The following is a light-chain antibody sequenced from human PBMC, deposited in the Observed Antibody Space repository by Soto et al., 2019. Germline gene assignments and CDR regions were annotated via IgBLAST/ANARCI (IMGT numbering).Light chain of an antibody. J-gene: IGKJ1*01. CDR1: QSVSSSY. Sequence: EIVMTQSPATLSVSPGERATLSCRASQSVSSSYLAWYQQKPGQAPRLLIYGAASRATGIPDRFSGRGSGTDFTLTISRLEPEDFAVYYCQQYGSSPTTFGQGTKVDIK. CDR3: QQYGSSPTT. CDR2: GAA. V-gene: IGKV3-20*01.